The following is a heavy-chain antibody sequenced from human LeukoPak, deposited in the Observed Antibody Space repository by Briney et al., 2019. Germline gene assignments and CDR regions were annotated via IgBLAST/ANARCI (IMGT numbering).Heavy chain of an antibody. CDR3: ARDSSSWFYYYYYGMDV. CDR2: IKQDGSEK. V-gene: IGHV3-7*01. CDR1: GFTFSSYW. D-gene: IGHD6-13*01. Sequence: SGGSLRLSCAASGFTFSSYWMSWVRQAPGKGLEWVANIKQDGSEKYYVDSVKGRFTISRDNAKNSLYLQMNSLRAEDTAVYYCARDSSSWFYYYYYGMDVWGQGTTVTVSS. J-gene: IGHJ6*02.